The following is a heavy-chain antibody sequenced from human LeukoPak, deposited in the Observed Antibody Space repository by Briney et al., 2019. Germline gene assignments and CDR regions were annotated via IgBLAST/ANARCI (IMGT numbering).Heavy chain of an antibody. D-gene: IGHD6-19*01. CDR1: GFTFSSYE. CDR3: ARESIAVAGAPFDY. J-gene: IGHJ4*02. CDR2: ISSGSTI. Sequence: GGSLRLSCAASGFTFSSYEMNWVRQAPGKGLEWVSYISSGSTIYDADSVKGRFTISRDNTKNSLYLQMNSLRAEDTAVYYCARESIAVAGAPFDYWGQGTLVTVSS. V-gene: IGHV3-48*03.